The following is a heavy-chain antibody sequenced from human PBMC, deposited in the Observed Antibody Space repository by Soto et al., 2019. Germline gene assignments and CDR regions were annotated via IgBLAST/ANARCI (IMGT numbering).Heavy chain of an antibody. CDR1: GGSVNTAPYH. J-gene: IGHJ4*02. Sequence: SETLSLTCTVSGGSVNTAPYHWSWIRQSPRNGLEWIGNIYYTGSTNYNPSFESRVAISLDTSNNQFSLRLTSLTAADTALYYCARTTAVPNTLRSRYFFDFWGQGTLVTVSS. CDR2: IYYTGST. CDR3: ARTTAVPNTLRSRYFFDF. D-gene: IGHD3-9*01. V-gene: IGHV4-61*01.